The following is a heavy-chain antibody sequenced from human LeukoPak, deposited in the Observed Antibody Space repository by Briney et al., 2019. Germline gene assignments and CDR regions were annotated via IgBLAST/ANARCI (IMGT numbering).Heavy chain of an antibody. Sequence: GGSLRLSCVASGFTFTGHSMHWVRQAPGKGLEWVAVVGNDEKTIFYADSLRGRFTISRDNSKNTLFLQMNSLRAEDTAVYYCAKIGSSSQDYYYYMDVWGKGTTVTVSS. CDR3: AKIGSSSQDYYYYMDV. V-gene: IGHV3-30-3*02. J-gene: IGHJ6*03. D-gene: IGHD2-15*01. CDR2: VGNDEKTI. CDR1: GFTFTGHS.